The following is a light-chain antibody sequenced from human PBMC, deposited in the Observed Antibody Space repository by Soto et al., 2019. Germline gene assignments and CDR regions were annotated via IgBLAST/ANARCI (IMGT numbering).Light chain of an antibody. CDR1: RSNIGSST. J-gene: IGLJ2*01. V-gene: IGLV1-44*01. CDR2: SND. CDR3: TTWDDSLNGPV. Sequence: QSVLTQPPSTSGTPGHRVTISCSGTRSNIGSSTVNWYQHLPGTAPKLLIFSNDQRPSGVPDRFSGSKSGTSASLAISGLQSEDEADYFCTTWDDSLNGPVFGGGTKLTVL.